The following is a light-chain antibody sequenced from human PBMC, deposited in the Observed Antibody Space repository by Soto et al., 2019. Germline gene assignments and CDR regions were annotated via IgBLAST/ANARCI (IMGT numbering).Light chain of an antibody. V-gene: IGKV3-11*01. CDR2: DAS. CDR3: QQRSKWPST. CDR1: QSVSSY. Sequence: EIVLTQSPVTLSLSPGERATLSCRANQSVSSYLAWYQQKPGQAPRLLIYDASKRATGIPARFSGSGSGTDFTLTISSPEPEDFTVYYCQQRSKWPSTFGGGTKVEIK. J-gene: IGKJ4*01.